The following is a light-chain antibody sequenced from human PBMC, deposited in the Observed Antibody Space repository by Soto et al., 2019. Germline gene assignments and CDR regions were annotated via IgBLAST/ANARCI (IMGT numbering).Light chain of an antibody. J-gene: IGKJ3*01. Sequence: EIVMTQSPATLSVSPGERATLSCRASQSVSSNLAWYQQKPGQAPRLLIYGASTRATGIPARFSGSGSGTEITLTISSLQSEDLADYYCQQYNNWPFTFGPGTKVDIK. CDR1: QSVSSN. CDR3: QQYNNWPFT. CDR2: GAS. V-gene: IGKV3-15*01.